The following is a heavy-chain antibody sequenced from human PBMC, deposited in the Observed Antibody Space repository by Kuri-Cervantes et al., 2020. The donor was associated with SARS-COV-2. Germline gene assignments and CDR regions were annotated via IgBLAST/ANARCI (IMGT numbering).Heavy chain of an antibody. J-gene: IGHJ3*02. CDR1: GGTFSSYA. CDR2: IIPIFGTA. V-gene: IGHV1-69*05. Sequence: SVKVSCKASGGTFSSYAISWVRQAPGQGLEWMGRIIPIFGTANYAQKFQGRVTITRNISISTAYMELSSLRSEDTAVYYCARGDLGVTIFGVGAFDIWGQGTMVTVSS. D-gene: IGHD3-3*01. CDR3: ARGDLGVTIFGVGAFDI.